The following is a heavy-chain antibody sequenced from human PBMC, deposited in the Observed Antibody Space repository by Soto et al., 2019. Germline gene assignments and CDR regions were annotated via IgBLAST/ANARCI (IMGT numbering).Heavy chain of an antibody. J-gene: IGHJ4*02. CDR1: GFTLGTTGLS. Sequence: SGPTLVNPTQTLTLTCTFSGFTLGTTGLSVNWIRQAPGKALEWLAVIDWDGDRFYSASLKTRLSISKDTSKNEVVLTMTNMDPVDTATYFCARSQGSMLYNSYFDFWGQGTLVTVSS. CDR2: IDWDGDR. D-gene: IGHD2-21*01. CDR3: ARSQGSMLYNSYFDF. V-gene: IGHV2-70*13.